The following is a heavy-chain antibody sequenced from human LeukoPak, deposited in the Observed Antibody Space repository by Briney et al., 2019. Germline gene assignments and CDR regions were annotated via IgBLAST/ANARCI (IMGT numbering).Heavy chain of an antibody. CDR1: GGSISSSSYY. Sequence: SETLSLTCTVSGGSISSSSYYWGWIRQPPGKGLEWIGSIYCSGSTYHNPSLKSRVTISVDTSKNQFSLKLSSVTAADTAVHYCARLRRDSSGYYYVFYFDYWGQGTLVTVSS. J-gene: IGHJ4*02. D-gene: IGHD3-22*01. V-gene: IGHV4-39*01. CDR3: ARLRRDSSGYYYVFYFDY. CDR2: IYCSGST.